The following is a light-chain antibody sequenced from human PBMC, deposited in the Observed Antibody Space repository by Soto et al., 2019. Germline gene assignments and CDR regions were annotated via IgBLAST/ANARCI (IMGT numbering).Light chain of an antibody. CDR3: QQSYSTPGALT. Sequence: IQMTQSPSWLCASIGGRFTITCRANQHISNYVNWYQQRPGTATRVLXFSASTLQSGVPSRLSGSGSGTDFTLTISSLEPADFGTSLCQQSYSTPGALTFGGGTKVDIK. V-gene: IGKV1-39*01. CDR1: QHISNY. CDR2: SAS. J-gene: IGKJ4*01.